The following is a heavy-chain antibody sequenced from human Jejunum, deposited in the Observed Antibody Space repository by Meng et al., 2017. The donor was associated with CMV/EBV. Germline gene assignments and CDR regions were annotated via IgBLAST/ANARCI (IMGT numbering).Heavy chain of an antibody. V-gene: IGHV4-39*01. J-gene: IGHJ4*02. CDR2: INFSGST. D-gene: IGHD3-10*01. CDR3: ARHSATAGDY. Sequence: VSGGSFSSLNSSCAWIRQPPGEGLGWLGSINFSGSTYHQASLKSRLTISVDTSKNQFSLKLSSVTAADTAVYYCARHSATAGDYWGQGTLVTVSS. CDR1: GGSFSSLNSS.